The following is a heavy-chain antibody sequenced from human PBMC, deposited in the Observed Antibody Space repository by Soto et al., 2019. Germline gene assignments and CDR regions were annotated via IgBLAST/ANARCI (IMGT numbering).Heavy chain of an antibody. CDR2: ISSSSSYI. D-gene: IGHD6-19*01. CDR3: ARDIAVAGRVIY. CDR1: GFTFSSYS. J-gene: IGHJ4*02. V-gene: IGHV3-21*01. Sequence: EVQLVESGGGLVKPGGSLRLSCAASGFTFSSYSMNWVRQAPGKGLEWVSSISSSSSYIYYADSVKGRFTTSRDNAKNSLYLQMNSLRAEDTVVYYCARDIAVAGRVIYWGQGTLVTVSS.